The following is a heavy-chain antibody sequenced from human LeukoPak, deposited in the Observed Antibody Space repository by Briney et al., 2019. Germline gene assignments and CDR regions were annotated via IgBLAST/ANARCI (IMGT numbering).Heavy chain of an antibody. CDR2: IYDSGSS. CDR3: ARRVYCGGDCSSYFDY. V-gene: IGHV4-59*08. Sequence: SETLSLTCTVSGGSISNYHWSWIRQPPGKGLEWIGYIYDSGSSKYNPSLKSRVTISVDTSMNQFSLKLSSVTAADTAVYYCARRVYCGGDCSSYFDYWGQGTLVTVSS. J-gene: IGHJ4*02. CDR1: GGSISNYH. D-gene: IGHD2-21*02.